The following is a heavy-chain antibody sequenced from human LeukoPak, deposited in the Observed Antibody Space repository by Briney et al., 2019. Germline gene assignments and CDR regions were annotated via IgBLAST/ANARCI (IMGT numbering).Heavy chain of an antibody. J-gene: IGHJ4*02. CDR3: AKTVVVITFRFDS. CDR2: ISGDGART. Sequence: GGSLRLSCAASGFTFSSYAMSWVRQAPGKGLEWVSAISGDGARTYYADSVKGRFTISRDNSKNTLDLQMNSLRAEDTAIYYCAKTVVVITFRFDSWGQGSLVTVSS. CDR1: GFTFSSYA. D-gene: IGHD2-21*01. V-gene: IGHV3-23*01.